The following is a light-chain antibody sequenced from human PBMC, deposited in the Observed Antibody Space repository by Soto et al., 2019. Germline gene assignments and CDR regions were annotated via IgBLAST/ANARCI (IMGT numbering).Light chain of an antibody. J-gene: IGLJ2*01. CDR1: SSDVGGYNY. Sequence: QSVLTQPPSASGSPGQSVTISCTGTSSDVGGYNYVSWYQQHPGKAPKLMIYEVSKWPSGVPDRFSGSKSGNTASLTVSGLQAEDEADYYCSSYAGSNRVFGGGTKVTVL. V-gene: IGLV2-8*01. CDR3: SSYAGSNRV. CDR2: EVS.